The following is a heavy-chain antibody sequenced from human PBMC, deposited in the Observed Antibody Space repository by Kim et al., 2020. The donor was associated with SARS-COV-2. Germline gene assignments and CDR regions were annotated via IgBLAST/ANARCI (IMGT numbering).Heavy chain of an antibody. CDR3: ARVSCKIAIFGVLITNAFDI. J-gene: IGHJ3*02. D-gene: IGHD3-3*01. Sequence: SETLSLTCTVSGGSISSGDYYWSWIRQPRGKCLEWIGYIYYSGSTYYNPSLKSRVTISVDTSKNQFSLKLSSVTAADTAVYYCARVSCKIAIFGVLITNAFDIWGQGTVVTVSS. V-gene: IGHV4-30-4*01. CDR1: GGSISSGDYY. CDR2: IYYSGST.